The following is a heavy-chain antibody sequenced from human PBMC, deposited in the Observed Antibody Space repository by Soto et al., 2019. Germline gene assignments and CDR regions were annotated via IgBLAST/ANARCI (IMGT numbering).Heavy chain of an antibody. CDR2: ISWNSGSI. J-gene: IGHJ6*03. Sequence: GGSLRLSCAASGFTFDDYAMHWVRQAPGKGLEWVSGISWNSGSIGYADSVKGRFTISRDNAKNSLYLQMNSLRAEDTALYYCAKGQRAATYMDVWGKGTTVTVSS. D-gene: IGHD1-26*01. V-gene: IGHV3-9*01. CDR3: AKGQRAATYMDV. CDR1: GFTFDDYA.